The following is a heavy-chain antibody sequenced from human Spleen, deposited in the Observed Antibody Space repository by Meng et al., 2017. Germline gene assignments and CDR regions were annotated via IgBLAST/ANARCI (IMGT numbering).Heavy chain of an antibody. CDR1: GGSFSGYY. CDR2: INHSGST. Sequence: QLQLQHWGAGLLKPSGPLSRTCPCYGGSFSGYYWSRIRQPPGKGLAWIGEINHSGSTNYNPSLKSRVTISVDTSKNQFSLKLSSVTAADTAVYYCARGTGDHYFDYWGQGTLVTVSS. CDR3: ARGTGDHYFDY. V-gene: IGHV4-34*01. D-gene: IGHD7-27*01. J-gene: IGHJ4*02.